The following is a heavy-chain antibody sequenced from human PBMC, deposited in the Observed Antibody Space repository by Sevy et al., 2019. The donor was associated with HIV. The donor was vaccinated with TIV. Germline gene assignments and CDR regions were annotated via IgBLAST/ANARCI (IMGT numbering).Heavy chain of an antibody. J-gene: IGHJ4*02. CDR3: ARTTHYYYYDSSGYYPFDY. CDR2: IYHGDSDT. CDR1: GYSFTSYC. V-gene: IGHV5-51*01. Sequence: GESLKISCKGSGYSFTSYCIGWVRQMPGKGLEWMGIIYHGDSDTRYSPSFQGQVTISADKSISTAYLQWSSLKASDTAMYYCARTTHYYYYDSSGYYPFDYWGQGTLVTVSS. D-gene: IGHD3-22*01.